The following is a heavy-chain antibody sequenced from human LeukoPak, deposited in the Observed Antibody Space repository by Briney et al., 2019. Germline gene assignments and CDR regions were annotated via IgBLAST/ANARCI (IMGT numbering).Heavy chain of an antibody. CDR2: IYRSGST. V-gene: IGHV4-38-2*02. J-gene: IGHJ4*02. CDR3: ARNAGDYTKPSDY. CDR1: GYSISSGYY. Sequence: PSETLSLTCTVSGYSISSGYYWGWIRHPPGKGLEWIGTIYRSGSTYYNPSLKRRVTISVDTSRNQFSLQLSSVTAADTAVYYCARNAGDYTKPSDYWGQGTLVTVSS. D-gene: IGHD4-11*01.